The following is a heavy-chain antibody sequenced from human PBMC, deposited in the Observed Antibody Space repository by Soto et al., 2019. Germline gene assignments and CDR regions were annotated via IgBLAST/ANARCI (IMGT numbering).Heavy chain of an antibody. Sequence: GGSLRLSCAVSGFNVTSYWTSWVRQAPGKGLGWVASFKADGSETYYLHSVRGRFSISRDRAGKALHCSTNYLSAEDTGVYFGARDFGFGYVNWGQGTLVTVSS. D-gene: IGHD3-16*01. V-gene: IGHV3-7*01. CDR2: FKADGSET. CDR3: ARDFGFGYVN. CDR1: GFNVTSYW. J-gene: IGHJ4*02.